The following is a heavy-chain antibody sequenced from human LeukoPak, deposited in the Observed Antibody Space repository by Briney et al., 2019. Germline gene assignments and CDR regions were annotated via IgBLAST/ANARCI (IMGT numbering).Heavy chain of an antibody. CDR1: GFTFSSYS. V-gene: IGHV3-48*01. Sequence: PGGSLRLSCAASGFTFSSYSMNWVRQAPGKGLEWVSYISSSGSTIYYADSVKGRFTISRDNSQNTVFLQMNSLRAEDTAVYYCARQYISGWFFDYWGQGALVTVYS. D-gene: IGHD6-19*01. J-gene: IGHJ4*02. CDR3: ARQYISGWFFDY. CDR2: ISSSGSTI.